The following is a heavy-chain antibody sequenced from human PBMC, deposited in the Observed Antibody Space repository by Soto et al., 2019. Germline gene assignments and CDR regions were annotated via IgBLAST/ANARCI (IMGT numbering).Heavy chain of an antibody. CDR2: LHPKGTFT. CDR1: GFTFSGYW. Sequence: EVQLVESGGGLVQPGGSLRLSCAGSGFTFSGYWMHWVRQAPGKGPVWVSRLHPKGTFTTNADSVKGRFTISRDNAKNTVYLQMNSLRADDTAVYYCARGGTSTTYWGSFYNWGPGHLVHVSS. D-gene: IGHD7-27*01. CDR3: ARGGTSTTYWGSFYN. J-gene: IGHJ4*02. V-gene: IGHV3-74*01.